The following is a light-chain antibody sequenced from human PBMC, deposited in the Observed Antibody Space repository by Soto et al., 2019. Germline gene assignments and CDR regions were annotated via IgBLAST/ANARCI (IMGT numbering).Light chain of an antibody. Sequence: QSALAQPASVSGSPGQSITISCTGTSSDVGAYNYVSWYQQFPDKAPKFIIYDVSDRPSGVSNRFSGSKSGNTASLTISGLQAEDEADYYCSSYTGSSTIFGGGTQLTVL. CDR1: SSDVGAYNY. CDR2: DVS. CDR3: SSYTGSSTI. V-gene: IGLV2-14*01. J-gene: IGLJ2*01.